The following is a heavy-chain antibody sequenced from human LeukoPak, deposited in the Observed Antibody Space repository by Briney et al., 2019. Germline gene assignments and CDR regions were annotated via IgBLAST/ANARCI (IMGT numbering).Heavy chain of an antibody. V-gene: IGHV4-39*07. CDR1: GGSISSSSYY. Sequence: SETLSLTCTVSGGSISSSSYYWGWIRQPPGKGPEWIGSIYYSGSTYYNPSLKSRVTISIDTSKNQFSLKLSSVTAADTAVYYCAREVGYCTNGVCYYHYMDVWGKGTTVTVSS. CDR3: AREVGYCTNGVCYYHYMDV. J-gene: IGHJ6*03. D-gene: IGHD2-8*01. CDR2: IYYSGST.